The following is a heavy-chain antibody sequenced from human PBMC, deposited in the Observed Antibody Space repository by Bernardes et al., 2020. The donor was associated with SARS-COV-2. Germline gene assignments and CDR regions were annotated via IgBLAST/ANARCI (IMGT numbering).Heavy chain of an antibody. CDR2: ISYDGSNK. CDR1: GFTFSSYG. CDR3: ARDRVTAYDDVWGGYRLYYYYGMDV. V-gene: IGHV3-30*03. Sequence: GGSLRLSCAASGFTFSSYGMHWVRQAPGKGLECVAVISYDGSNKYYADSVQGRFTISRDNSKNTLYLQMNSLRAEDTAVYYCARDRVTAYDDVWGGYRLYYYYGMDVWGQGTTGTVSS. J-gene: IGHJ6*02. D-gene: IGHD3-16*02.